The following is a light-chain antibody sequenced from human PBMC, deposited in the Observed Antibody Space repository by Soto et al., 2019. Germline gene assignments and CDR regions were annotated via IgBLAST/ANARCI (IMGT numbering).Light chain of an antibody. V-gene: IGLV4-69*01. Sequence: QLVLTQSPSASASLGASVKLTCTLSSGHSSYAIAWHQQQPEKGPRFLMKLNSDGSHSKGDGIPDRFSGSSSGAERYLTISSLQSEDEADYYCQTWGSGSVLFGGGPKVTVL. CDR1: SGHSSYA. CDR2: LNSDGSH. J-gene: IGLJ2*01. CDR3: QTWGSGSVL.